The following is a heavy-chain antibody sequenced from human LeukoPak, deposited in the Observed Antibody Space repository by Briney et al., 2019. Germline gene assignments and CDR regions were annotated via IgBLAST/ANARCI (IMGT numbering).Heavy chain of an antibody. CDR2: IIPIFGTV. CDR1: GGTFSSYA. V-gene: IGHV1-69*05. J-gene: IGHJ5*02. Sequence: SVKVSCKASGGTFSSYAISWVRQAPGQGLEWMGGIIPIFGTVNYAQKFQGRVTITTDESTSIAYMELSSLRSEDTAVYYCAIVLGQQLVRGWFDPWGQGTLVTVSA. CDR3: AIVLGQQLVRGWFDP. D-gene: IGHD6-13*01.